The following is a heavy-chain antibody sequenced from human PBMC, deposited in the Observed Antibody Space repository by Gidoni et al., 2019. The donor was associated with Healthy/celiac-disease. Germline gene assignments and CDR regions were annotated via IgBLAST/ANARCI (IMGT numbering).Heavy chain of an antibody. CDR1: GGSISSGGYY. V-gene: IGHV4-31*03. D-gene: IGHD2-15*01. J-gene: IGHJ2*01. Sequence: QVQLQESGPGLVTPSQTLSLTCTVSGGSISSGGYYWSWIRQHPGKGLEWIGYIYYSGSTYYNPSLKSRVTISVDTSKNQFSLKLSSVTAADTAVYYCARDREGCSGGSCYWDWYFDLWGRGTLVTVSS. CDR3: ARDREGCSGGSCYWDWYFDL. CDR2: IYYSGST.